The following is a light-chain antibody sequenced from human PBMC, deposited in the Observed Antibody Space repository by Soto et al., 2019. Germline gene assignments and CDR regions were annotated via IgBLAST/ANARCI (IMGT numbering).Light chain of an antibody. V-gene: IGLV1-40*01. J-gene: IGLJ1*01. Sequence: QSVLTQPPSVSGAPGQRVTIACAGTSSDIGAGYDVHWYLHLPGTAPKLLIYGNSNRPSGVPDRFSGYKSGTSASLAIAGLQPEDEADYYCQSYDSSLGGSYVFGTGTKLTVL. CDR1: SSDIGAGYD. CDR2: GNS. CDR3: QSYDSSLGGSYV.